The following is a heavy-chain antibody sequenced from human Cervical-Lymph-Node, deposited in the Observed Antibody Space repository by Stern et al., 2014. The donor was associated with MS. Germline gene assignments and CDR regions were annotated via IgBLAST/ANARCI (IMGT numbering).Heavy chain of an antibody. CDR2: IIPILDTT. Sequence: VQLVESGAAVKKSGSSVKVSCKSSGDTFSTHAISWVRQAPGQGLERMGRIIPILDTTDYAQKFQGRLTIDADESTNTAYMELSSLTPDDTAVYYCAREKSDCSGGSCFSSLDYWGQGTLVTVSS. CDR1: GDTFSTHA. J-gene: IGHJ4*02. D-gene: IGHD2-15*01. CDR3: AREKSDCSGGSCFSSLDY. V-gene: IGHV1-69*11.